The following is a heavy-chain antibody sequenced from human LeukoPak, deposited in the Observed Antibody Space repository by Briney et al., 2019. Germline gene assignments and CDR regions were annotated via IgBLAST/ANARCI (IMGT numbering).Heavy chain of an antibody. V-gene: IGHV3-48*04. Sequence: GGSLRLSCAASGFSFSYYSMNWVRQAPGKGLEWVSYIYSSSIIHYADSVEGRFTISRDNAKNSLYLQMNSLRAEDTAVYYCARPRRDGYNYDLGFWGQGTLVTVSS. CDR2: IYSSSII. D-gene: IGHD5-24*01. CDR3: ARPRRDGYNYDLGF. J-gene: IGHJ4*02. CDR1: GFSFSYYS.